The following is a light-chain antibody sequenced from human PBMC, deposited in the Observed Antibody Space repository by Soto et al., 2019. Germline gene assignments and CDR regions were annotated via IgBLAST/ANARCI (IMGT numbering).Light chain of an antibody. Sequence: EIVMTQSPATLSVSPGERATLSCRADQSISSTLAWYQQKAGQGPRLLIYGASSRATGIPDRFSGSGSGTDFPLTISRLEPEDFVVYYCQQYGTSPTWTFGQGTKVEIK. J-gene: IGKJ1*01. CDR1: QSISST. CDR2: GAS. V-gene: IGKV3-20*01. CDR3: QQYGTSPTWT.